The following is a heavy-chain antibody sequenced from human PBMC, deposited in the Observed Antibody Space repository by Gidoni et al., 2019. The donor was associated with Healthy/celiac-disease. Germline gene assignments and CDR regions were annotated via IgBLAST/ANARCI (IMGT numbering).Heavy chain of an antibody. CDR1: GDTFTGYD. CDR3: ARGFIMITFGGVIVYELPHDY. V-gene: IGHV1-2*02. D-gene: IGHD3-16*02. J-gene: IGHJ4*02. CDR2: INPNGGGT. Sequence: QVQLVQCGAEVKKPGASVKVSCKASGDTFTGYDMHWVLQAAGQGLECMGGINPNGGGTNYAQKFQCSVTMTMDTSISTAYMELSRLRSADTAVYYCARGFIMITFGGVIVYELPHDYWGQGTLVTVSS.